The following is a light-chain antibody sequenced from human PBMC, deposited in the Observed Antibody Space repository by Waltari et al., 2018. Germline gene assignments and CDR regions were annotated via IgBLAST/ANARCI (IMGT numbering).Light chain of an antibody. V-gene: IGKV1-39*01. CDR2: AAY. CDR1: QNIRTY. CDR3: QQTYSEPRT. J-gene: IGKJ4*01. Sequence: DIQMTQSPPSLSASVGDRVTITCRASQNIRTYLNWYKQTPGKAPRLLIYAAYTLRSGVPARFSASGSGTNFTLTISSLQPEDFATFYCQQTYSEPRTFGGGTKV.